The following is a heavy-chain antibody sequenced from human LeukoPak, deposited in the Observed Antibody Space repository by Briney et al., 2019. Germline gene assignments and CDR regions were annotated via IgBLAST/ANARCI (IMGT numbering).Heavy chain of an antibody. CDR1: GGTFSSYA. CDR3: ARGLYYYDSSGYYESWFDP. CDR2: IILIFGTA. J-gene: IGHJ5*02. V-gene: IGHV1-69*05. D-gene: IGHD3-22*01. Sequence: SVKVSCKASGGTFSSYAISWVRQAPGQGLEWMGGIILIFGTANYAQKFQGRVTITRDTSASTAYMELSSLRSEDTAVYYCARGLYYYDSSGYYESWFDPWGQGTLVTVSS.